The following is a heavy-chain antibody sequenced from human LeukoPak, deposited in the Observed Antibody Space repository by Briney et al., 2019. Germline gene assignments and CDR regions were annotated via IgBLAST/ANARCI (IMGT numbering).Heavy chain of an antibody. J-gene: IGHJ4*02. CDR3: ARVKQQLGRVFGY. CDR1: GYTFTSYD. V-gene: IGHV1-8*01. D-gene: IGHD6-13*01. Sequence: ASVKVSRKASGYTFTSYDINWVRQATGQGLEWMGWMNPNSGNTGYAQKFQGRVTMTRNTSISTAYMELSSLRSEDTAVYYCARVKQQLGRVFGYWGQGTLVTVSS. CDR2: MNPNSGNT.